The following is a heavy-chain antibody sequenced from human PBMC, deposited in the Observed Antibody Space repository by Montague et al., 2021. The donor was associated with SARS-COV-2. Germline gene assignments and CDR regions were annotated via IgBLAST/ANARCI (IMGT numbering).Heavy chain of an antibody. CDR1: GFTFSSYA. D-gene: IGHD1-26*01. Sequence: SLRLSCAASGFTFSSYAMHWVRHAPGKGLEWVAVISYDGSNKYYADSVKGRFTISRDNSKNTLYLQMSGLRAEDTAVYYCARELPGAPFIWGQGTMVTVSS. V-gene: IGHV3-30*04. CDR3: ARELPGAPFI. J-gene: IGHJ3*02. CDR2: ISYDGSNK.